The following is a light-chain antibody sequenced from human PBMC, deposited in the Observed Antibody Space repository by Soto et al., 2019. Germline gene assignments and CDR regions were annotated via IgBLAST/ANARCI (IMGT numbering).Light chain of an antibody. CDR3: QQYGGPVT. CDR2: DAS. J-gene: IGKJ1*01. CDR1: QSIKNNNF. V-gene: IGKV3-20*01. Sequence: EIVLTQSPGTLSLSPGERATLSCRASQSIKNNNFLAWYQQKPGQAPRLLIYDASKRATGIPDRFSGSGSGTDFTLTVSRLEPEDFAVYYWQQYGGPVTFGQGSKVEI.